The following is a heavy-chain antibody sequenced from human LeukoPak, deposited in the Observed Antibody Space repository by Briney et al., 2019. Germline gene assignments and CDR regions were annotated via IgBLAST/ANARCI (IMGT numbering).Heavy chain of an antibody. CDR2: IRYDGSNK. J-gene: IGHJ4*02. Sequence: PGGSLRLSCAASGFTFSSYGMHWVRQAPGKGLEWVAFIRYDGSNKYYADSVKGRFTISRDNSKNTLYPQMNSLRAEDTAVYYCAKDVIVAFDYWGQGTLVTVSS. CDR3: AKDVIVAFDY. D-gene: IGHD2/OR15-2a*01. V-gene: IGHV3-30*02. CDR1: GFTFSSYG.